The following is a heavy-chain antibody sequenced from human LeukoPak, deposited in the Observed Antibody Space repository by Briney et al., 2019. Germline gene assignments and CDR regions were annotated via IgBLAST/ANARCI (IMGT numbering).Heavy chain of an antibody. CDR3: AAAGSVPYYYDSSGTHRYFDY. J-gene: IGHJ4*02. CDR2: IIPIFGTA. D-gene: IGHD3-22*01. V-gene: IGHV1-69*13. CDR1: GCTFSSYA. Sequence: SVKVSCKASGCTFSSYAISWVRQAPGQGLEWMGGIIPIFGTANYAQKFQGRVTITADESTSTAYMELSSLRSEDTAVYYCAAAGSVPYYYDSSGTHRYFDYWGQGTLVTVSS.